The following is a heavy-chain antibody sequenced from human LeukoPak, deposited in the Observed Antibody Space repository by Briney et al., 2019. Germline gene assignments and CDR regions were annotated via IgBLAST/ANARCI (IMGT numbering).Heavy chain of an antibody. CDR3: ARVNTYYDSSGPFDY. D-gene: IGHD3-22*01. V-gene: IGHV3-30*02. Sequence: GGSLRLSCAASGFTFSSYGMHWVRQAPGKGLEWVAFIRYDGSNKYYADSVKGRFTISRDNSKNTLYLQMNSLRAEDTAVYYCARVNTYYDSSGPFDYWGQGTLVTVSS. CDR2: IRYDGSNK. CDR1: GFTFSSYG. J-gene: IGHJ4*02.